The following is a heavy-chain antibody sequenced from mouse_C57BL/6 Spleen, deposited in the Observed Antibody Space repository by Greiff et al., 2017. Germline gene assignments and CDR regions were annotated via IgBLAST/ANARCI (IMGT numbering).Heavy chain of an antibody. D-gene: IGHD2-5*01. CDR3: ARDLDYSNYDYAMDY. V-gene: IGHV5-4*01. CDR2: ISDGGSYT. CDR1: GFTFSSYA. J-gene: IGHJ4*01. Sequence: DVMLVESGGGLVKPGGSLKLSCAASGFTFSSYAMSWVRQTPEKRLEWVATISDGGSYTYYPDNVKGRFTISRDNAKNNLYLQMSHLKSEDTAMYYCARDLDYSNYDYAMDYWGQGTSVTVSS.